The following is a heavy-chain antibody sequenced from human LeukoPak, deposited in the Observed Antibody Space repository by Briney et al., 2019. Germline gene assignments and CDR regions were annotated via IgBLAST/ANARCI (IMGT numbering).Heavy chain of an antibody. CDR3: ARDGALAVAVDDAFDI. CDR1: GYTFTSYY. V-gene: IGHV1-46*01. J-gene: IGHJ3*02. Sequence: ASVKVSCKASGYTFTSYYMHWVRQAPGQGLEWMGIINPSGGSTSYAQKFQGRVTMTRDMSTSTAYMELRSLRSDDTAVYYCARDGALAVAVDDAFDIWGQGTMVTVSS. CDR2: INPSGGST. D-gene: IGHD6-19*01.